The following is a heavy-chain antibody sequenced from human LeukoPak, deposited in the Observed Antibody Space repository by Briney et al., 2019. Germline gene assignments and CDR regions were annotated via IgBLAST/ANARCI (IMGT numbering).Heavy chain of an antibody. J-gene: IGHJ4*02. CDR3: AKGGSSYPNYFDY. CDR2: ITGSGDST. Sequence: GGSLRLSCAASGFTFSSYAMTWVRQAPGKGLEWVSAITGSGDSTFYADSVKGRFTISRDNSRNTLYVQMNSLRAEDTALYYCAKGGSSYPNYFDYWGQGTLVTVSS. CDR1: GFTFSSYA. V-gene: IGHV3-23*01. D-gene: IGHD2-2*01.